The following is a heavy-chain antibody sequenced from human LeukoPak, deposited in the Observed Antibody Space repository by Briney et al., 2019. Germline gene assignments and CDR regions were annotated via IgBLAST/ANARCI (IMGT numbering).Heavy chain of an antibody. V-gene: IGHV1-2*02. J-gene: IGHJ4*02. CDR3: ARATGLRYFDWLSHPPGDFDY. CDR2: INPNSGGT. D-gene: IGHD3-9*01. Sequence: GASVTVSFKASVYTFTVYYMHWVRQAPGQGLEWMGWINPNSGGTNYAQKFQGRVTMTRDTSISTAYMELSRLRSDDTAVYYCARATGLRYFDWLSHPPGDFDYWGQGTLVTVSS. CDR1: VYTFTVYY.